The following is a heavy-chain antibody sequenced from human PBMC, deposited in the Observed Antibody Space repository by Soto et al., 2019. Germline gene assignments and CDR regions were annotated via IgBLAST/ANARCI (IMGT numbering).Heavy chain of an antibody. Sequence: QVQLQESGPGLVKPSETLSLTCTVSGGSISSYYWSWIRQPPGKGLEWIGYIYYSGSTNYNPSLKSRVTISVDPSKNQFALKLSSVTAADTAVYYCARALDDGMDVWGQGTTVTVSS. J-gene: IGHJ6*02. CDR2: IYYSGST. CDR1: GGSISSYY. V-gene: IGHV4-59*01. CDR3: ARALDDGMDV.